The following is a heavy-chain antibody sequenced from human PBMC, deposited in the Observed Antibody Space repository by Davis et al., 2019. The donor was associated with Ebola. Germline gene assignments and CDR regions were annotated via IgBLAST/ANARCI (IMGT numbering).Heavy chain of an antibody. J-gene: IGHJ4*02. D-gene: IGHD4-11*01. Sequence: GESLKISCVASYYDVGSNFLNWVRQAPGKGLEWVSVISNDGRTYYIESVKGRFTISRDNSKNTFYLQMNSLRAEDTAVYYCAVGHYSNSNGWGQGIPVTVSS. V-gene: IGHV3-53*01. CDR3: AVGHYSNSNG. CDR2: ISNDGRT. CDR1: YYDVGSNF.